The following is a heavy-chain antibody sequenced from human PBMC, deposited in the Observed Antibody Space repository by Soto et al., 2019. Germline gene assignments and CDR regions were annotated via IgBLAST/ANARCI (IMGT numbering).Heavy chain of an antibody. Sequence: GESLTICWPGAGYIFTRNSIAWVRQMPGKGLEWMGIINPADSDIKYSPSFQGQVTISADKSIGTAYLQWSSLKASDTAMYYCARHQRDDAYRKSECWGQGTLV. CDR3: ARHQRDDAYRKSEC. J-gene: IGHJ4*02. V-gene: IGHV5-51*01. D-gene: IGHD3-16*01. CDR2: INPADSDI. CDR1: GYIFTRNS.